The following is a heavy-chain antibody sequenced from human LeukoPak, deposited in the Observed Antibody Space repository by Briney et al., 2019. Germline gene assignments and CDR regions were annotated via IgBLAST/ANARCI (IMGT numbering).Heavy chain of an antibody. J-gene: IGHJ4*02. CDR3: AKDGTKVRASDY. D-gene: IGHD3-10*01. V-gene: IGHV3-23*01. Sequence: GGSLRLSCAASGFTFSSYAMSWVRQAPGKGLEWVSAISGSGDSTYYADSVKGRFTISRDNSKNTLYLQMNSLRAEDTAVYYCAKDGTKVRASDYWGQGTLVTVSS. CDR2: ISGSGDST. CDR1: GFTFSSYA.